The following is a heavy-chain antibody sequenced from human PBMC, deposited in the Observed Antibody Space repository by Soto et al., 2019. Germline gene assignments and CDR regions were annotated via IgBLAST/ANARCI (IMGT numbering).Heavy chain of an antibody. D-gene: IGHD2-15*01. CDR2: IYYSGST. V-gene: IGHV4-59*01. J-gene: IGHJ6*03. CDR1: GGSISSYY. Sequence: SETLSLTCTVSGGSISSYYWSWIQQPPGKGLEWIGYIYYSGSTNYNPSLKSRVNISVDTSKNQFSLKLSSVTAADTAVYYCARSYRRYCSGGSCYSYYYYYMDVWGKGTTVTVSS. CDR3: ARSYRRYCSGGSCYSYYYYYMDV.